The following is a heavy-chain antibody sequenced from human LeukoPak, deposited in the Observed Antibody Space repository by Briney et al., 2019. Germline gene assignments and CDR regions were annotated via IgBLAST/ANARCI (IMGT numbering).Heavy chain of an antibody. J-gene: IGHJ4*02. Sequence: GGSLRLSCAASGFTFSSYWMSWVRQAPGKGLEWVANIKQDGSEKYYVDSVKGRFTISRDNAKNSLYLQMNSLRAEDTAVYYCVSGGGVVLITQFDYWGQGTLVTVSS. V-gene: IGHV3-7*01. CDR1: GFTFSSYW. CDR3: VSGGGVVLITQFDY. D-gene: IGHD3-22*01. CDR2: IKQDGSEK.